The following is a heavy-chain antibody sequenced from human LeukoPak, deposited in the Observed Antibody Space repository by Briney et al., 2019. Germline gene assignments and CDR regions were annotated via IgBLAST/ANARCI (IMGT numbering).Heavy chain of an antibody. CDR1: GFTFSNYW. CDR2: IKQDGSEK. J-gene: IGHJ4*02. CDR3: ARDGGIAAPFDY. Sequence: QAGGSLRLSCAASGFTFSNYWMSWVRQAPGKGLEWVPNIKQDGSEKYYVDSVKGRFTISRDNAKNSLYLQMNSLRAEDTAVYYCARDGGIAAPFDYWGQGTLVTVSS. V-gene: IGHV3-7*01. D-gene: IGHD6-13*01.